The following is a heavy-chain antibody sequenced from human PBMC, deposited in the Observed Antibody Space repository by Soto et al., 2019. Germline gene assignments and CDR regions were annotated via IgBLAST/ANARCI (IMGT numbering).Heavy chain of an antibody. Sequence: PGESLKISCKGSVYTFSSYWIGWVRQMPGKGLEWIGIIFPTDSTTTYSPSFQGQVTISADKSISTAYLQWSSLKASDTAMYYCARAVIGYCSSTSCPGDYWGQGTLVTVSS. CDR2: IFPTDSTT. CDR3: ARAVIGYCSSTSCPGDY. V-gene: IGHV5-51*01. J-gene: IGHJ4*02. D-gene: IGHD2-2*01. CDR1: VYTFSSYW.